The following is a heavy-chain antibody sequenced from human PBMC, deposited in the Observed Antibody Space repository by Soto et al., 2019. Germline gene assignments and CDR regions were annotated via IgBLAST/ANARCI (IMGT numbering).Heavy chain of an antibody. D-gene: IGHD2-15*01. CDR2: ISSSSSYI. J-gene: IGHJ4*02. V-gene: IGHV3-21*01. CDR1: GSTFSSYS. CDR3: ARDWGCSGGSCYRYY. Sequence: GGSLRLSCAASGSTFSSYSMNWVRQAPGKGLEWVSSISSSSSYIYYADSVKGRFTISRDNAKNSLYLQMNSLRAEDTAVYYCARDWGCSGGSCYRYYWGQGTLVTVSS.